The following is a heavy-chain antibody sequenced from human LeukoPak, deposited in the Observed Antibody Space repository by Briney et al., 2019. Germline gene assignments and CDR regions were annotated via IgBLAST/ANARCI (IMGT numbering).Heavy chain of an antibody. Sequence: PGGSLRLSCAASGFTFSSYWMSWVRQAPGKGLEWVANIKQDGSEKYYVDSVKGRFTISRDNAKNSLYLQMNSLRAEDTAVYYCARETRSVPAAIRGEFDPWGQGTLVTVSS. CDR3: ARETRSVPAAIRGEFDP. J-gene: IGHJ5*02. CDR1: GFTFSSYW. CDR2: IKQDGSEK. V-gene: IGHV3-7*01. D-gene: IGHD2-2*02.